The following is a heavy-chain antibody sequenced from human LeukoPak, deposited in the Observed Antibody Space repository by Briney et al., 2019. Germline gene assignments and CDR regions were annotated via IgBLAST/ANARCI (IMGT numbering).Heavy chain of an antibody. V-gene: IGHV1-8*01. CDR2: MNPNSGNT. CDR3: ARAGGYCGRISCPYYFDY. J-gene: IGHJ4*02. CDR1: GYTFTSYD. Sequence: GASVKVSCKASGYTFTSYDINWVRQATGQGLEWMGWMNPNSGNTGYAQKFRGRVTMPRNTSISTAYMELSSLRSEDTAVYYCARAGGYCGRISCPYYFDYWGQGSLVAVSS. D-gene: IGHD2-15*01.